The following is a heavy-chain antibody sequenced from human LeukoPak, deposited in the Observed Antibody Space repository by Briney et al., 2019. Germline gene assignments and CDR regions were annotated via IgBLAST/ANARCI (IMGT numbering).Heavy chain of an antibody. D-gene: IGHD1-20*01. V-gene: IGHV4-34*01. CDR2: INHSGST. Sequence: SETLSLTCAVYGGSFSGYYWSWIRQPPGKGLEWIGEINHSGSTNYNPSLKSRVTISVDTSKNQFSLKLSSVTAADTAAYYCARHSNWNGGVDWFDPWGQGTQVTVSS. J-gene: IGHJ5*02. CDR1: GGSFSGYY. CDR3: ARHSNWNGGVDWFDP.